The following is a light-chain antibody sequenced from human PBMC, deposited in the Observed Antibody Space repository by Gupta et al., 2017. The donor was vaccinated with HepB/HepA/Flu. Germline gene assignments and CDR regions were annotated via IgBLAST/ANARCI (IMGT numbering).Light chain of an antibody. CDR2: SND. CDR3: AAWDDSLNGRV. V-gene: IGLV1-44*01. J-gene: IGLJ1*01. Sequence: SVLTQPPSASGTPGQRVTISCSGSRSNIGSNTVNWYQQLPGTAPKLLIYSNDQRPSGVPDRFSGSKSGTSASLAISGLQSEDEADYYCAAWDDSLNGRVFGTGSKVTVL. CDR1: RSNIGSNT.